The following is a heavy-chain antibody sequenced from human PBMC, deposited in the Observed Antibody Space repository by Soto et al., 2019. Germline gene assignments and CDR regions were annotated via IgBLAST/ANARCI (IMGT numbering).Heavy chain of an antibody. V-gene: IGHV3-30*18. CDR3: AKDHHYDSSGYYHRTPTSYFDY. CDR2: ISYDGSNK. CDR1: GFTFSSYG. J-gene: IGHJ4*02. Sequence: QVQLVESGGGVVQPGRSLRLSCAASGFTFSSYGMHWVRQAPGKGLEWVAVISYDGSNKYYADSVKGRFTISRDNSKXTXXXQXXSLRAEDTAVYYCAKDHHYDSSGYYHRTPTSYFDYWGQGTLVTVSS. D-gene: IGHD3-22*01.